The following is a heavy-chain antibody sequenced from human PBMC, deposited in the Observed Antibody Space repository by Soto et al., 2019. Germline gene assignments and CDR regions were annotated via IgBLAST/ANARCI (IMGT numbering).Heavy chain of an antibody. Sequence: GESLKISCKGSGYRFTSYWIGWVRQMPGKGLEWLGIVYPGDSDTRYSPSFLGQVTISADKSISTAYLQWSSLKASDTAMYYCARHASYSSGPDYWGQGTLVTVSS. CDR1: GYRFTSYW. D-gene: IGHD6-19*01. J-gene: IGHJ4*02. CDR3: ARHASYSSGPDY. V-gene: IGHV5-51*01. CDR2: VYPGDSDT.